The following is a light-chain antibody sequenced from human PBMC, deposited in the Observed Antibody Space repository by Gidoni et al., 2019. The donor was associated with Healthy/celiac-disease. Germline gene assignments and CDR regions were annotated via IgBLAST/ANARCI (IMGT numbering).Light chain of an antibody. CDR3: QQSYSTPWT. V-gene: IGKV1-39*01. J-gene: IGKJ1*01. Sequence: DIQMTQSPSSLSASVGDRVTITCRASQSISSYLNWYQQKPGKAPKLLIYAASSLQSGVPSRFSCSGSGTDFTLTISSLQSEDFATYYCQQSYSTPWTFGPGTKVEIK. CDR2: AAS. CDR1: QSISSY.